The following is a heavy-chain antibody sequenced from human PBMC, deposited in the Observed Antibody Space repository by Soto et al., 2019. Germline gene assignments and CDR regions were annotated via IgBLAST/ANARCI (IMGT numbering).Heavy chain of an antibody. D-gene: IGHD6-13*01. CDR1: GYTFTSYY. J-gene: IGHJ6*02. V-gene: IGHV1-46*01. CDR3: ACNTRPYSSSWPPPSGMDV. Sequence: GASVKVSCKASGYTFTSYYMHWVRQAPGQGLEWMGIINPSGGSTSYAQKFQGRVTMTRDTSTSTVYMELSSLRSEDTAVYYCACNTRPYSSSWPPPSGMDVWGQGTTVTVSS. CDR2: INPSGGST.